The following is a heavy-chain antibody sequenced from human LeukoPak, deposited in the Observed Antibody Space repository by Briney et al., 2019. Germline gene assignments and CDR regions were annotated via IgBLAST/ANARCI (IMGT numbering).Heavy chain of an antibody. CDR3: ARRRMGEDY. Sequence: GASVKVSCKASGYTFTKNAMNWVRQAPGQGLEWMGWVSTYNGDTKYAQNFQDRVTMTRDTSTTTVYMELRGLRSDDTAVYYCARRRMGEDYWGQGTLVTVSS. V-gene: IGHV1-18*01. D-gene: IGHD3-16*01. J-gene: IGHJ4*02. CDR2: VSTYNGDT. CDR1: GYTFTKNA.